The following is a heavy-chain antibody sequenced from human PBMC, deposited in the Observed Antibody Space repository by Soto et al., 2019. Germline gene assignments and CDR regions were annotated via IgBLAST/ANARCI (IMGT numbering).Heavy chain of an antibody. J-gene: IGHJ6*02. CDR3: ARGIAAAAARGMDV. D-gene: IGHD6-13*01. CDR1: GYTFTGYY. CDR2: INPNSGGT. V-gene: IGHV1-2*04. Sequence: QVQLVQSGAEVKKPGASVKLSCKASGYTFTGYYMHWVRQAPGQGLEWMGWINPNSGGTNYAQKFQGWVTMTRDTSISTAYMELGRLRSDDTAVYYCARGIAAAAARGMDVWGQGTTVTVSS.